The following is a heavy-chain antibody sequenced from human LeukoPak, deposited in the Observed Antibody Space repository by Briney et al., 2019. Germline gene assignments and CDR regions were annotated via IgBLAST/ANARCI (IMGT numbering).Heavy chain of an antibody. J-gene: IGHJ4*02. CDR3: ARKKLGINPAFDY. V-gene: IGHV4-31*03. CDR1: GGSISSGGYY. D-gene: IGHD7-27*01. CDR2: IYYSGST. Sequence: SETLSLTCTVSGGSISSGGYYWSWIRQHPGKGLEWIGYIYYSGSTYYNPSLKSRVTISVDTSKNQFSLKLSSVTAADTAVYYCARKKLGINPAFDYWGRGTLVTVSS.